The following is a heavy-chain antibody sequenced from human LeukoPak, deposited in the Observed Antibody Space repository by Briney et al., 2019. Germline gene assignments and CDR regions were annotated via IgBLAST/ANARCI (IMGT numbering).Heavy chain of an antibody. CDR2: ISGYNGNT. CDR1: GYTFTRNG. CDR3: ATDIIGGSSFDY. J-gene: IGHJ4*02. Sequence: ASVKVSCKASGYTFTRNGICWVRQAPGQGLEWMGWISGYNGNTKYAQKFQGRVTMTTDTSTSTAYMELKSLRSEDTAVYYCATDIIGGSSFDYWGQGTLVTVSS. V-gene: IGHV1-18*01. D-gene: IGHD1-26*01.